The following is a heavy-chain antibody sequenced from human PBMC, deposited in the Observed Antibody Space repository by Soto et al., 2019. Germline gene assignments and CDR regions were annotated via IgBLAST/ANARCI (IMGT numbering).Heavy chain of an antibody. V-gene: IGHV4-39*01. CDR1: GYSISSSSYY. J-gene: IGHJ6*02. CDR2: IYYSGST. Sequence: SETLSLTCTVSGYSISSSSYYWGWIRQPPGKGLEWIGSIYYSGSTYYNPSLKSRVTISVDTSKNQFSLKLSSVTAADTAVYYCARYEREYGMDVWGQGTTVTVSS. D-gene: IGHD1-1*01. CDR3: ARYEREYGMDV.